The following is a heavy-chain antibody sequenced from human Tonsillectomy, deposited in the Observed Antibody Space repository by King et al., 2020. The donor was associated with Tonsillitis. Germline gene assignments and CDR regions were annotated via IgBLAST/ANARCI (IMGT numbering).Heavy chain of an antibody. CDR1: GGSISSGNYY. Sequence: QLQESGPGLVKPSQTLSLTCTVSGGSISSGNYYWSWIRQPAGKGLEWIGHVYTSGSTNYNPSLKSRVTMSVDTSKNQFSLRLSSLTAADTAVYYCARKHIGSYFDSWGQGTLVTVSS. CDR3: ARKHIGSYFDS. V-gene: IGHV4-61*02. D-gene: IGHD1-26*01. J-gene: IGHJ4*02. CDR2: VYTSGST.